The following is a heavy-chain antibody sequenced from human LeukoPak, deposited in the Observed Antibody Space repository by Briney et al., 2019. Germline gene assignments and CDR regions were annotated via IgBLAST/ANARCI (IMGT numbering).Heavy chain of an antibody. Sequence: GESLTLSSAASRSTSSSYAMHWVRQAPDRGLEWVAVILYVGSNKYYANSVKGRFTISRAKSKNTLYLQMNSLRAEDTAVYYCARAICSGGSCYLYDYWGQGTLVTVSS. CDR3: ARAICSGGSCYLYDY. V-gene: IGHV3-30-3*01. D-gene: IGHD2-15*01. CDR1: RSTSSSYA. J-gene: IGHJ4*02. CDR2: ILYVGSNK.